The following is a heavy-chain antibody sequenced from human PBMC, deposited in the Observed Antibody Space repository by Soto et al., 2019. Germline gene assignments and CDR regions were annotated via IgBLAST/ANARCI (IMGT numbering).Heavy chain of an antibody. CDR1: GFTFSDYW. V-gene: IGHV3-7*03. D-gene: IGHD2-2*01. Sequence: EVQLVESGGGMVQPGGSLRVSCEASGFTFSDYWMSWVRQAPGKGPEWVTNIKFDGSVKQYVDSVRGRFSISRDNSRDSLFLQMNSLRAGDTAIYYCVKDGGYFSSSTCYSPRNHYFDSWGQGTLVTVSS. J-gene: IGHJ4*02. CDR3: VKDGGYFSSSTCYSPRNHYFDS. CDR2: IKFDGSVK.